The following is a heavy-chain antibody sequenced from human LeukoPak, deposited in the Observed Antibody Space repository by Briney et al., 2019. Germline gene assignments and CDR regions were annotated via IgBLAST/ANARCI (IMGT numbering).Heavy chain of an antibody. CDR1: GFTFSSYA. D-gene: IGHD3-3*01. V-gene: IGHV3-23*01. Sequence: GGSLRLSCAASGFTFSSYAMSWVRQAPGKGLEWVSAISGSGGGTYYADSVKGRFTISRDNSKNTLYLQMNSLRAEDTAVYYCAKDYQHYDLWSGVPLPYYYYYGMDVWGQGTTVTVSS. CDR2: ISGSGGGT. CDR3: AKDYQHYDLWSGVPLPYYYYYGMDV. J-gene: IGHJ6*02.